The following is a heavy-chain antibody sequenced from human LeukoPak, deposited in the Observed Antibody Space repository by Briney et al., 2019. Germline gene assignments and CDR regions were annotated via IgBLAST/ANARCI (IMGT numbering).Heavy chain of an antibody. V-gene: IGHV3-33*01. CDR3: ADAIVGAPAHY. J-gene: IGHJ4*02. D-gene: IGHD1-26*01. CDR2: IWYDGSNK. Sequence: PGGSLRLSCAASGFTFSSYGMHWVRQAPGKGLEWVAVIWYDGSNKYYADSVKGRFTISRDNSRNTLYLQMNSLRAGDTAVYYCADAIVGAPAHYWGQGTLVTVSS. CDR1: GFTFSSYG.